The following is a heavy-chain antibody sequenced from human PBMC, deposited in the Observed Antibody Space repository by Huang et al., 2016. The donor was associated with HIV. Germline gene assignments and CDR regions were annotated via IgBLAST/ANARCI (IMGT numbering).Heavy chain of an antibody. Sequence: QLQLQESGPRLVKSSETLSLTCTVSGGFISSSTHYWGWIRQPPGKGLEWIGNIFYSGSAYHNPPLSSRVTISIDTSKNQFSLRLTSVSAADTGVYFCARHEFCGGDCYSGYDYWGQGILVTVSS. CDR2: IFYSGSA. CDR1: GGFISSSTHY. CDR3: ARHEFCGGDCYSGYDY. V-gene: IGHV4-39*01. J-gene: IGHJ4*02. D-gene: IGHD2-21*02.